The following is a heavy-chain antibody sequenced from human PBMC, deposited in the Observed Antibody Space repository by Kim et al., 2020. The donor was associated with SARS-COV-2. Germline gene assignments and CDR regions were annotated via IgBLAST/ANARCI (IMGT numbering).Heavy chain of an antibody. D-gene: IGHD3-16*01. J-gene: IGHJ4*02. CDR3: ARGGYLGGVGRRGSWYCDY. Sequence: GGSLRLSCAASGFTFTTYWMTWVRQAPGKGLEWVANIRQDGSDKYYVDSVKGRFTISRDNANNSLYLQMNSLRAEDTAVYYCARGGYLGGVGRRGSWYCDYWSQGTLVTVSS. CDR2: IRQDGSDK. V-gene: IGHV3-7*01. CDR1: GFTFTTYW.